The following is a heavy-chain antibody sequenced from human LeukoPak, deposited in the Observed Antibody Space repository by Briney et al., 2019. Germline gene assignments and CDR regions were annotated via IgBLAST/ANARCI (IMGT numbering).Heavy chain of an antibody. CDR3: ATHPATYDSSGYYRFDY. D-gene: IGHD3-22*01. V-gene: IGHV1-24*01. CDR2: FDPEDGET. J-gene: IGHJ4*02. CDR1: GYTLTELS. Sequence: ASVKVSCKVSGYTLTELSMHWVRQAPGKGLEWTGGFDPEDGETIYAQKFQGRVTMPEDTSTDTAYMELSSLRSEDTAVYYCATHPATYDSSGYYRFDYWGQGTLVTVSS.